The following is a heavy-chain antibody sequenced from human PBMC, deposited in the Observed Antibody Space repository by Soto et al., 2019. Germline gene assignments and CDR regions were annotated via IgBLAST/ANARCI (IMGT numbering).Heavy chain of an antibody. Sequence: QVQLVESGGGLVKPGGSLRLSCAASGFTFSDYYMTWIRQAPGKGLEFVSYIVTSSAYTNYAGSVKGRLTISRDNAKNALYLEMSSLRFEDTAVYYCARLRASSWYMGGYLDYWGQGVLVTVSS. D-gene: IGHD6-13*01. CDR3: ARLRASSWYMGGYLDY. CDR1: GFTFSDYY. J-gene: IGHJ4*02. V-gene: IGHV3-11*06. CDR2: IVTSSAYT.